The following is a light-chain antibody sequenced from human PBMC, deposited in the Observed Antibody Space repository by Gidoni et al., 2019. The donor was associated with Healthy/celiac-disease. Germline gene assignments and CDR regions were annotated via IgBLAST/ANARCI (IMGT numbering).Light chain of an antibody. CDR1: QSISSW. CDR2: KAS. V-gene: IGKV1-5*03. J-gene: IGKJ2*01. CDR3: QQYNSYSLT. Sequence: DLQMTQSPSTLSASVEDRVTITCRASQSISSWLAWYQQKPGKAPKLLIYKASSLESGVPSRFSGSGSGTEFTLTISSLQPDDFATYYCQQYNSYSLTFGQGTKLEIK.